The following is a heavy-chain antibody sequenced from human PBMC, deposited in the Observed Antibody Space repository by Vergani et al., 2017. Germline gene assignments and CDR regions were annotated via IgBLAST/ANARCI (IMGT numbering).Heavy chain of an antibody. Sequence: EVPLLESGGGLVQPGGSLRLSCAASGFSFSSYAMRWVRHATGRGLEWVSAISGSGGSTYYADSVKGRFTIARDNAKNSLYLQMHRLRAEDTAVCYCAKVPVVVVAATLIGYYFDYWGQGTLVTVSS. J-gene: IGHJ4*02. CDR2: ISGSGGST. V-gene: IGHV3-23*01. D-gene: IGHD2-15*01. CDR3: AKVPVVVVAATLIGYYFDY. CDR1: GFSFSSYA.